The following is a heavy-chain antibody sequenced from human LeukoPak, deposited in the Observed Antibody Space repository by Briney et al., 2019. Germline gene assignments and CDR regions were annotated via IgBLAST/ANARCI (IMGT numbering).Heavy chain of an antibody. CDR3: ARALDYCSGGSCFDHAFDY. V-gene: IGHV1-69*04. Sequence: ASVKVSCKASGGTFISYAISWVRQAPGQGLEWMGRIIPILGIANYAQKFQGRVTITADKSTSTAYMELSSLRSEDTAVYYCARALDYCSGGSCFDHAFDYWGQGTLVTVSS. CDR1: GGTFISYA. CDR2: IIPILGIA. J-gene: IGHJ4*02. D-gene: IGHD2-15*01.